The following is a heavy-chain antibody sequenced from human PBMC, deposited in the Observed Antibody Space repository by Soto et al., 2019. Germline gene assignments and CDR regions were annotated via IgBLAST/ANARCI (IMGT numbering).Heavy chain of an antibody. CDR2: IVVGSGNT. CDR1: GFTFTSSA. J-gene: IGHJ3*02. V-gene: IGHV1-58*01. D-gene: IGHD4-17*01. Sequence: SVKVSCKASGFTFTSSAVQWVRQARGQRLEWIGWIVVGSGNTNYAQKFQERVTITRDMSTSTAYMELSSLRSEDTAVYYCAADGWGRATTEYDAFDIWGQGTMVTVSS. CDR3: AADGWGRATTEYDAFDI.